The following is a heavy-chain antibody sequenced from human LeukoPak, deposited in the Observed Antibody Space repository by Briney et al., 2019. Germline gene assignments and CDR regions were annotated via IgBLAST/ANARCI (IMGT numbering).Heavy chain of an antibody. CDR2: ISDSGGST. CDR3: AKEDSVRREFDY. CDR1: GFTFSSYA. Sequence: GGSLRLSCAASGFTFSSYAMSWVRQAPGKGLEWVSGISDSGGSTNYAASVKGRFTISRDNSKDTLYLQMNCLRAEDTAVYYCAKEDSVRREFDYWGQGTLATVSS. J-gene: IGHJ4*02. V-gene: IGHV3-23*01.